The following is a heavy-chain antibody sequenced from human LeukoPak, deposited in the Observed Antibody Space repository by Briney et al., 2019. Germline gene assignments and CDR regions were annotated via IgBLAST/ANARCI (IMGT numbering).Heavy chain of an antibody. CDR2: ITRSSSTI. CDR1: GFTFSSYN. D-gene: IGHD6-6*01. J-gene: IGHJ4*02. CDR3: AREYSSSSGSVSDY. V-gene: IGHV3-48*02. Sequence: GGSLRLSCAASGFTFSSYNMNWARQAPGKGLEWVSYITRSSSTIYYADSVKGRFTISRDNAKNSLYLQMNSLRDEDTAVYYCAREYSSSSGSVSDYWGQGTLVTVSS.